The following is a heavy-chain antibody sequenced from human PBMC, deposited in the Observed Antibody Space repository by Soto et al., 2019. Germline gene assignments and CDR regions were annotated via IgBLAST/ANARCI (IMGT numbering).Heavy chain of an antibody. V-gene: IGHV3-23*01. Sequence: PGGSLRLSCAASGFTFSNFAMSWVRQAPGKGLEWVSGISGSGGSTYYADSVKGRFTISRDNSKNTLYLQMNSLRADDTAVYHCANWSSTSLNWFDPWGQGTLVTVSS. J-gene: IGHJ5*02. CDR2: ISGSGGST. CDR1: GFTFSNFA. D-gene: IGHD2-2*01. CDR3: ANWSSTSLNWFDP.